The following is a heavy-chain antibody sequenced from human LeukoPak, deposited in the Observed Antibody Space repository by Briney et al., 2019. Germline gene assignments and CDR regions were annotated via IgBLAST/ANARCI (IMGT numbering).Heavy chain of an antibody. CDR3: ASHPRTYYDSSGYYY. CDR1: GGTFSSYA. V-gene: IGHV1-69*13. Sequence: SVKVSCKASGGTFSSYAFSWVRQAPGQGLEWMGGIIPIFGTANYAQKFQGRVTITADESTSTAYMELSSLRSEDTAVYYCASHPRTYYDSSGYYYWGQGTLVTVSS. J-gene: IGHJ4*02. CDR2: IIPIFGTA. D-gene: IGHD3-22*01.